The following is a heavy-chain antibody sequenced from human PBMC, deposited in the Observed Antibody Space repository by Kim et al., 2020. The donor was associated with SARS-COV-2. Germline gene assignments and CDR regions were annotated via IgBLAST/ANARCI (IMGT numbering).Heavy chain of an antibody. J-gene: IGHJ4*02. V-gene: IGHV1-2*06. Sequence: ASVKVSCKASGYTFTGYYMHWVRQAPGQGLEWMGRINPNSGGTNYAQKFQGRVTMTRDTSISTAYMELSRLRSDDTAVYYCARAFRYNWNDGMGYDRDYWGQGTLVTVSS. CDR1: GYTFTGYY. CDR3: ARAFRYNWNDGMGYDRDY. CDR2: INPNSGGT. D-gene: IGHD1-1*01.